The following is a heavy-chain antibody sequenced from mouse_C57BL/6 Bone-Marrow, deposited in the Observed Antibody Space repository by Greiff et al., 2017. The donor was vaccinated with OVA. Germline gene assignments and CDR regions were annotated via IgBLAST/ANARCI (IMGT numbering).Heavy chain of an antibody. J-gene: IGHJ1*03. D-gene: IGHD1-1*01. Sequence: QVHVKQSGAELARPGASVKLSCKASGYTFTSYGISWVKQRTGQGLEWIGEIYPRSGNTYYNEKFKGKATLTADKSSSTAYMELRSLTSEDSAVYFCATYGSGQDFDVWGTGTTVTVSS. CDR1: GYTFTSYG. CDR2: IYPRSGNT. V-gene: IGHV1-81*01. CDR3: ATYGSGQDFDV.